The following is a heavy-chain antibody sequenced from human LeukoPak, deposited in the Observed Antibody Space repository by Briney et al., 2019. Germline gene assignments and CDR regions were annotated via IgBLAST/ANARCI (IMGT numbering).Heavy chain of an antibody. CDR2: INAGNGNT. Sequence: ASVKVSCKASGYTFTSYAMHWVRQAPGQRLEWMGWINAGNGNTKHSQKFQGRVTITRDTSASTAYMELSSLRSEDTAVYYCARANYYDSSGYPSFDYWGQGTLVTVSS. CDR1: GYTFTSYA. D-gene: IGHD3-22*01. J-gene: IGHJ4*02. CDR3: ARANYYDSSGYPSFDY. V-gene: IGHV1-3*01.